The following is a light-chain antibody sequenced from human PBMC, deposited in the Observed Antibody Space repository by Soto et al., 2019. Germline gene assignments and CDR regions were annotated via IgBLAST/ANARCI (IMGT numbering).Light chain of an antibody. Sequence: AIQLTQSPSSLSASVGDRVTITCRASQGISSALAWYQQKPGKAPKLLIYDASSFESGVPSRFSGSEFGTFFTLTSSSRHRKFFETYDCQNFNCYPPPFGGGTRL. J-gene: IGKJ4*01. CDR1: QGISSA. V-gene: IGKV1-13*02. CDR2: DAS. CDR3: QNFNCYPPP.